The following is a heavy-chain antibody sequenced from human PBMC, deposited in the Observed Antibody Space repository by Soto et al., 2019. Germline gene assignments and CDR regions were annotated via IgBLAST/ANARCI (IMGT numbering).Heavy chain of an antibody. J-gene: IGHJ5*02. Sequence: SVKVSCKASGGTFSSYTINWVRQAPGPGLEWMGGIIPIFGTTNYAKKFQGRVTITADESTSTAYMELSSLRSEDTAVYYCARYASSGNNSVWYTFDPWGQGTLVTVSS. D-gene: IGHD6-19*01. V-gene: IGHV1-69*13. CDR2: IIPIFGTT. CDR3: ARYASSGNNSVWYTFDP. CDR1: GGTFSSYT.